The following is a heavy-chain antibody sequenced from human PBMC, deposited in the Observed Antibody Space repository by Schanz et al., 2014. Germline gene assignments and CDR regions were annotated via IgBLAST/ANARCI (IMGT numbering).Heavy chain of an antibody. D-gene: IGHD1-26*01. CDR2: INGDGSNT. V-gene: IGHV3-74*02. Sequence: EVQLVESGGGLVKPGGSLRLSCGSSGFTFSPYWMHWVRQAPGKGLVWVSRINGDGSNTNYADSVKGRFTISRDNAKNTLYLQMNSLSAEDTAVYYCARDHTTESYYSAGPPIDYWGQGTLLTVSS. CDR3: ARDHTTESYYSAGPPIDY. J-gene: IGHJ4*02. CDR1: GFTFSPYW.